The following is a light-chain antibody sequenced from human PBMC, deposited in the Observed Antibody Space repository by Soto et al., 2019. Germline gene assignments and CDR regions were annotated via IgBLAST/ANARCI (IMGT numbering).Light chain of an antibody. CDR2: EVS. CDR1: SSDVGGYNY. V-gene: IGLV2-14*01. Sequence: QSALTQPASVSGSPGQSITLSCTGTSSDVGGYNYVSWYQQHPGKAPKLMIYEVSNRPSGVSNRFSGSKSGNTASLTISGLQAEDEADYYCSSKSSSGTLYVFGTGTKVTVL. J-gene: IGLJ1*01. CDR3: SSKSSSGTLYV.